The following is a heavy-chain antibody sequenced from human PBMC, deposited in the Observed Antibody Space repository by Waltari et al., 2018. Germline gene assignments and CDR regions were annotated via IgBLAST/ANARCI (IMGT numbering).Heavy chain of an antibody. CDR2: IIAILGTA. D-gene: IGHD2-15*01. Sequence: QVQLVQSGAEVKKPGSSVKVSCKASGGTFSSYAISWVRQAPGQGLEWMGGIIAILGTANYAQKFQGRVTITADESTSTAYMELSSLRSEDTAVYYCARVAVHCSGGSCYSDWFDPWGQGTLVTVSS. J-gene: IGHJ5*02. V-gene: IGHV1-69*01. CDR3: ARVAVHCSGGSCYSDWFDP. CDR1: GGTFSSYA.